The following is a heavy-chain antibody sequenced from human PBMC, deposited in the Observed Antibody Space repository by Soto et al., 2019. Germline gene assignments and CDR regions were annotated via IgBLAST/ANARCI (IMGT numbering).Heavy chain of an antibody. Sequence: PVGSLRLSCVASGFTFGHFDMNWVRQTPGKGLEWVSYISSSSTTIYYADSLKGRFTISRDNARNSLYLQMNSLRDEDTAVYYCAGDDSGYYQYLSWGQGTLVTVSS. CDR3: AGDDSGYYQYLS. D-gene: IGHD3-22*01. V-gene: IGHV3-48*02. CDR1: GFTFGHFD. J-gene: IGHJ4*02. CDR2: ISSSSTTI.